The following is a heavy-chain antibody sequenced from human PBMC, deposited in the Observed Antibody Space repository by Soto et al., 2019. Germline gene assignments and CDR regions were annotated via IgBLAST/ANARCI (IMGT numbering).Heavy chain of an antibody. CDR2: ISSNGGST. D-gene: IGHD3-22*01. J-gene: IGHJ4*02. V-gene: IGHV3-64D*06. CDR3: AKDAPGSGWLSDY. CDR1: GFTFISYA. Sequence: GGSLRLSCSASGFTFISYAMHWVRQAPGKGLEYVSAISSNGGSTYYADSVKGRFXXXXXXSXXXLYLQIXRLRAEDTAVYYCAKDAPGSGWLSDYWGRGTLVTVSS.